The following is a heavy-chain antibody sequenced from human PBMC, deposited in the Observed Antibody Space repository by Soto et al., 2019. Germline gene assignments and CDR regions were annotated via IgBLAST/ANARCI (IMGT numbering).Heavy chain of an antibody. V-gene: IGHV3-64D*06. J-gene: IGHJ4*02. D-gene: IGHD3-9*01. CDR1: GFTFSSYA. Sequence: GGSLRLSCSASGFTFSSYAMHWVRQAPGKGLEYVSAFSSNGGSTYYADSVKGRFTISRDNSKNTLYLQMSSLRAEDTAVYYCVKDLTGYYKRGEDYWGQGTLVTVSS. CDR2: FSSNGGST. CDR3: VKDLTGYYKRGEDY.